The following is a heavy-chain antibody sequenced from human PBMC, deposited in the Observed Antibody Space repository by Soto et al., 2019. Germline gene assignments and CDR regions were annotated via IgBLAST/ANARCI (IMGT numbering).Heavy chain of an antibody. CDR3: AKNGGRYFDWLEGYYGMDV. J-gene: IGHJ6*02. Sequence: LRLSCAASGFTVSSYAMSWGRQAPGKGLEWVSAISGSGGSTYYADSVKGRFTISRDNSKNTLYLQMNSLRAEDTAVYYCAKNGGRYFDWLEGYYGMDVWGQGTTVTVSS. CDR1: GFTVSSYA. V-gene: IGHV3-23*01. CDR2: ISGSGGST. D-gene: IGHD3-9*01.